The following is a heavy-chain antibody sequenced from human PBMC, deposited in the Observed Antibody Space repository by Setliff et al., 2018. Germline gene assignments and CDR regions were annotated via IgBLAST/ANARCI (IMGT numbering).Heavy chain of an antibody. CDR1: GFTFSSYG. CDR3: AKRGDSSSWLEY. Sequence: GGSLRLSCAASGFTFSSYGMRWVRQAPGKGLEWVAFILYDGSNKYYADSVKGRFTISRDDSKKTLYLQMNSLRAEDTAVYYCAKRGDSSSWLEYWGQGTLVTVSS. D-gene: IGHD6-13*01. V-gene: IGHV3-30*02. CDR2: ILYDGSNK. J-gene: IGHJ4*02.